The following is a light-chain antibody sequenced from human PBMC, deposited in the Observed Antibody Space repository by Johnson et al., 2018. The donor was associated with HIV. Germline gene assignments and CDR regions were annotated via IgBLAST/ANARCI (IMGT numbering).Light chain of an antibody. CDR3: ASWDRSLTVGTV. CDR2: DNH. CDR1: SSNIGNNY. J-gene: IGLJ1*01. V-gene: IGLV1-51*01. Sequence: QSVLTQPPSVSAAPGQKVTISCSGSSSNIGNNYVSWYQQLPGTAPKVLIYDNHKRPSGIPDRVSGSKSGTSATLDITGLQTGDEADYYCASWDRSLTVGTVFGPGTRVTVL.